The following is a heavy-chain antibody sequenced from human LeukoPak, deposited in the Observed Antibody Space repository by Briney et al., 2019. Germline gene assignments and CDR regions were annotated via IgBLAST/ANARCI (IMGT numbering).Heavy chain of an antibody. CDR2: IYYSGST. CDR1: GGSISSYY. Sequence: SETLSLTCTVSGGSISSYYWSWIRQPPGKGLEWIGYIYYSGSTNYNPSLKSRVTISVDTSKNQFSLKLSSVTAADTAVYYCARDQGPRGTAFDIWGQGTVVTVSS. J-gene: IGHJ3*02. CDR3: ARDQGPRGTAFDI. D-gene: IGHD3-16*01. V-gene: IGHV4-59*01.